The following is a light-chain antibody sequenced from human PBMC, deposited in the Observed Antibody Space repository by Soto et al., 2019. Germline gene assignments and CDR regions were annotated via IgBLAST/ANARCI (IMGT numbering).Light chain of an antibody. V-gene: IGKV1-39*01. CDR3: QQCYSSRWT. CDR1: QNIRSY. J-gene: IGKJ1*01. Sequence: DIPMTQPPSSLSASVGDRVTITCRASQNIRSYLNWYQQKPGKAPQLLIYATSSLQTGVPSRFSASGSGTDFSLVISDLQPEDSATYYCQQCYSSRWTAGRGTKVEI. CDR2: ATS.